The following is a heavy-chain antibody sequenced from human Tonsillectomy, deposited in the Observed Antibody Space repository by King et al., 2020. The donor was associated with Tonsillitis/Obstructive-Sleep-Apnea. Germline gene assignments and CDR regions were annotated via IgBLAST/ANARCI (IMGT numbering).Heavy chain of an antibody. CDR2: ISSDGSRT. D-gene: IGHD6-13*01. V-gene: IGHV3-74*01. CDR1: GFTFISYW. CDR3: ARVGGIRPYYYYMDV. Sequence: DVQLVESGGGLVQPGGSLRLSCAASGFTFISYWMHWVRQAPGKGLVWVSRISSDGSRTSYADSVKGRFTISRDNAKNTLYLQMNSLRAEDTAVYYCARVGGIRPYYYYMDVWGKGTTVTVSS. J-gene: IGHJ6*03.